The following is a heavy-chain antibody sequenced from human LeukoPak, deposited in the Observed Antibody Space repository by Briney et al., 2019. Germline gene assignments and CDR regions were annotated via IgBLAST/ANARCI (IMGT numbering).Heavy chain of an antibody. CDR3: ARVRSSEHLLDC. D-gene: IGHD1-26*01. J-gene: IGHJ4*02. V-gene: IGHV3-74*01. CDR1: GFTFSSYW. CDR2: IYSDASTT. Sequence: PGGSLRLSCAASGFTFSSYWMHWVRQAPGKGLVWVSRIYSDASTTSYADSVKGRFTSSRDNAKSTLYLQMNSLRVEDAAVYFCARVRSSEHLLDCWGQGTLVTVSS.